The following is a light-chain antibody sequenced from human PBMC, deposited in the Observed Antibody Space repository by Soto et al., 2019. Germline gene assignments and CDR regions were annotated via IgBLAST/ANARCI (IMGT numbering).Light chain of an antibody. V-gene: IGLV1-44*01. Sequence: QPVLTQPPSVSGTPGQRVTISCSGSNSNIGSNTVNWYQQLPGTAPKLLIYGNSQRPLGVPVRFSGSKSGTSASLAISGLQSEDEADYYCAAWDDSLYVFGIGTKLTVL. J-gene: IGLJ1*01. CDR3: AAWDDSLYV. CDR2: GNS. CDR1: NSNIGSNT.